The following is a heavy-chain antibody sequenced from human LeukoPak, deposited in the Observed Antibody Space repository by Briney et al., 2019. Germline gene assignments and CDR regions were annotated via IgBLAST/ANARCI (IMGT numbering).Heavy chain of an antibody. V-gene: IGHV1-46*01. CDR1: GYTFTGYY. Sequence: GASVKVSCKASGYTFTGYYMHWVRQAPGQGLEWMGIINPSGGSTSYAQKFQGRVTMTRDTSTSTVYMELSSLRSEDTAVYYCARGRSGWYDGYYFDYWGQGTLVTVSS. D-gene: IGHD6-19*01. CDR3: ARGRSGWYDGYYFDY. J-gene: IGHJ4*02. CDR2: INPSGGST.